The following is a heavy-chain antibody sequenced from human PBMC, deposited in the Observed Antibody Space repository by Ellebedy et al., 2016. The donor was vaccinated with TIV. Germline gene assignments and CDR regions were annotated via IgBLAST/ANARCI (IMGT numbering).Heavy chain of an antibody. D-gene: IGHD3-3*01. CDR2: INHSGST. J-gene: IGHJ6*02. V-gene: IGHV4-34*01. Sequence: MPGGSLRLSCAVYGGSFSGYYWSWIRQPPGKGLEWIGEINHSGSTNYNPSLKSRVTISVDTSNNQFPLKLSSVTAADTAVYYCARVLYYDFWSGYYPHYYGMDVWGQGTTVTVSS. CDR1: GGSFSGYY. CDR3: ARVLYYDFWSGYYPHYYGMDV.